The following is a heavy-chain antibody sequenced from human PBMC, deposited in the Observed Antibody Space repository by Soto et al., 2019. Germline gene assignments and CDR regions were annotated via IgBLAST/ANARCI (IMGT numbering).Heavy chain of an antibody. CDR2: ISAYNGNT. J-gene: IGHJ4*02. CDR3: AREDGYCSGGSCSTGPY. CDR1: GYTFTSYG. V-gene: IGHV1-18*01. Sequence: ASVKVSCKASGYTFTSYGISWVRQAPGQGLEWMGWISAYNGNTNYAQKFQGRVTITADKSTSTAYMELSSLRSEDTAVYYCAREDGYCSGGSCSTGPYWGQGTLVTVSS. D-gene: IGHD2-15*01.